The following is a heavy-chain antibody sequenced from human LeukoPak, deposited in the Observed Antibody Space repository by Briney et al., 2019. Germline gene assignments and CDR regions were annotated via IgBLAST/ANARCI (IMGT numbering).Heavy chain of an antibody. D-gene: IGHD1-1*01. Sequence: PSETLSLTCTVSGGSISSSSYYWGWIRQPPGKGLEWIGSIYYSGSNYYNPSLKSRVTISVDTSKNQFSLKLSSVTAADTAVYYCARTAGTLTGFDPWGQGTLVTVSS. CDR2: IYYSGSN. CDR1: GGSISSSSYY. V-gene: IGHV4-39*07. CDR3: ARTAGTLTGFDP. J-gene: IGHJ5*02.